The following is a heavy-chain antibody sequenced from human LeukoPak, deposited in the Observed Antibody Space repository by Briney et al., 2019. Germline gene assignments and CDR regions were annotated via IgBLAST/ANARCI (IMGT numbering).Heavy chain of an antibody. CDR1: RFTFTRHA. CDR3: VRGDDIGKHPTRAYYFDI. J-gene: IGHJ4*02. Sequence: GGSLRLSCAASRFTFTRHAMSWLRQAPGKGLEWVSTTGLESVHTLCADSVQGRFTVSRDNSRNTLDLQMDNLTVDDTAIYYCVRGDDIGKHPTRAYYFDIWGQGTLVSVSS. CDR2: TGLESVHT. D-gene: IGHD3-10*01. V-gene: IGHV3-23*01.